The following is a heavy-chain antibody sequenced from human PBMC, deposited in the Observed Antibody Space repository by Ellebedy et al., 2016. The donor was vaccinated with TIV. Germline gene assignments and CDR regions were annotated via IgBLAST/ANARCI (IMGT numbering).Heavy chain of an antibody. Sequence: MPGGSLRLSCAVNGGSFHGYFWSWIRQSPGKGLEWLGEINPSGTAHYNPSLKSRVTMSVDTPEKQFSLRLTSVTAADAAVYYCARARGQYLYGSGSYFTHWGQGEVVTVSS. CDR3: ARARGQYLYGSGSYFTH. CDR2: INPSGTA. D-gene: IGHD3-10*01. J-gene: IGHJ4*02. V-gene: IGHV4-34*01. CDR1: GGSFHGYF.